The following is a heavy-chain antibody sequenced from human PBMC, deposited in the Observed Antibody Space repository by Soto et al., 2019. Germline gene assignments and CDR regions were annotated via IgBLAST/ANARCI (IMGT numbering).Heavy chain of an antibody. J-gene: IGHJ6*02. CDR3: AMVDVYVTPSPQDV. Sequence: QVQLVQSGAEVKNPGASVKVSCKASGYTFTRYGIGWARQAPGQGLEWMGWINTYNGNTNYEQNVQGRVTLTTDTYTSTAYMELRSLRSNDTAIYYCAMVDVYVTPSPQDVWGQGTTVIVSS. V-gene: IGHV1-18*01. CDR2: INTYNGNT. D-gene: IGHD3-16*01. CDR1: GYTFTRYG.